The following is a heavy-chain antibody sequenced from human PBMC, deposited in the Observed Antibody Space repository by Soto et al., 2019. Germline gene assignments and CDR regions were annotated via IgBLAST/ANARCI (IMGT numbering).Heavy chain of an antibody. J-gene: IGHJ3*02. D-gene: IGHD3-3*01. V-gene: IGHV3-9*01. CDR3: ATDIREDFWSGSNAFDI. Sequence: EVQLVESGGGLVQPGRSLRLSCAASGFTFDDYAMHWVRQAPGKGLEWVSGISWNSGSIGYADSVKGRFTISRDNVKNSLYLQMNRLRAEDTALYYYATDIREDFWSGSNAFDIWGQWTMVTVSS. CDR1: GFTFDDYA. CDR2: ISWNSGSI.